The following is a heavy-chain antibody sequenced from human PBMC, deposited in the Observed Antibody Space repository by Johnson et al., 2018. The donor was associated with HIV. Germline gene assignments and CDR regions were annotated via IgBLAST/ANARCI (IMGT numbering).Heavy chain of an antibody. J-gene: IGHJ3*02. V-gene: IGHV3-30*04. Sequence: VQVVESGGGVVQPGRSLRLSCAASGFTFSSYAMHWVRQAPGKGLEWVAVISYDGSNKYYADSVKGRFTISRDNSKNTLYLQMNSLRAEDTAVYYCAKDPDSRKDAFDIWGQGTMVTVSS. CDR3: AKDPDSRKDAFDI. CDR1: GFTFSSYA. CDR2: ISYDGSNK. D-gene: IGHD1-14*01.